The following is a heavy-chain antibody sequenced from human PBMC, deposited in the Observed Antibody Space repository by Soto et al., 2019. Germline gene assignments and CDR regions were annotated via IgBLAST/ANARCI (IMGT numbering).Heavy chain of an antibody. V-gene: IGHV1-69*06. CDR2: IIPIFGTA. J-gene: IGHJ4*03. D-gene: IGHD3-3*01. CDR3: ARRDTSGFLRYFDN. Sequence: SVKVSCKASGGTFSSYAISWVRQAPGQGLEWMGGIIPIFGTANYAQKFQGRVTVTADKSTGTAYMELSSLRSEDTALYYCARRDTSGFLRYFDNWGQGTLVTVSS. CDR1: GGTFSSYA.